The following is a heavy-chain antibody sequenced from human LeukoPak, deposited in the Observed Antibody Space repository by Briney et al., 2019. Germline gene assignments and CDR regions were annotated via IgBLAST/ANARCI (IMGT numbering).Heavy chain of an antibody. D-gene: IGHD3-10*01. CDR2: IYYSGST. J-gene: IGHJ6*02. CDR3: ARSSYYYGSGSYYNLNVDGMDV. CDR1: GGSISSGDYY. Sequence: SQTLSLTCTVSGGSISSGDYYWSWIRQPPGKGLEWIGYIYYSGSTYYNPSLKSRVTISVDTSKNQFSLKLSSVTAADTAVYYCARSSYYYGSGSYYNLNVDGMDVWGQGTTVTVSS. V-gene: IGHV4-30-4*01.